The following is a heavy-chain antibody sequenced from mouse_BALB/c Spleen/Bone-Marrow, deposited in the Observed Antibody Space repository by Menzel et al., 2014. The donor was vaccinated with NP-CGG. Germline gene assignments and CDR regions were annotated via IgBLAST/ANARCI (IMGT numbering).Heavy chain of an antibody. Sequence: DVMLVESGGGLVRPGGSRKLSCAASGFTFSSFGMHWVRQAPEKGLEWVAYISSGSSTVYYADKVMGRFTISRDNPKNTLFLQMTSLRSEDTAMYYCARSGSSSGYFDYWGQGTTLTVSS. CDR3: ARSGSSSGYFDY. D-gene: IGHD1-1*01. CDR1: GFTFSSFG. CDR2: ISSGSSTV. V-gene: IGHV5-17*02. J-gene: IGHJ2*01.